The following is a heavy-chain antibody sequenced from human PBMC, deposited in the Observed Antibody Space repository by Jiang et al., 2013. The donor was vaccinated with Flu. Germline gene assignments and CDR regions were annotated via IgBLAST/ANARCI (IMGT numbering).Heavy chain of an antibody. V-gene: IGHV4-59*01. CDR3: ARIPVVPAALLGYYYYYGMDV. J-gene: IGHJ6*04. CDR2: IYYSGST. D-gene: IGHD2-2*01. Sequence: EWIGYIYYSGSTNYNPSLKSRVTISVDTSKNQFSLKLSSVTAADTAVYYCARIPVVPAALLGYYYYYGMDVWGKGTTVTVSS.